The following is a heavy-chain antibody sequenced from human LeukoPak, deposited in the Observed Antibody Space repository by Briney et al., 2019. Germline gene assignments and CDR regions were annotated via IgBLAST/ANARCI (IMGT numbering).Heavy chain of an antibody. CDR2: INPNRGGT. Sequence: GASVKVSCKASGDTFTGYYMHWGRQAPGQGLEWRGWINPNRGGTNYAQKFQGRVTMTRDPSISTASMELSRLTSDDPAVYYCARDKGRYYYYYMDVWGKGTTVTVSS. CDR1: GDTFTGYY. CDR3: ARDKGRYYYYYMDV. V-gene: IGHV1-2*02. J-gene: IGHJ6*03.